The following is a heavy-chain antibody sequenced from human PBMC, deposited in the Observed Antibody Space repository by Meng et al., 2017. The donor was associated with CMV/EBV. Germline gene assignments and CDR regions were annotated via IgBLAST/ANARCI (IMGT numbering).Heavy chain of an antibody. CDR1: GYTFTGYY. CDR3: ARDLYDDFWSGYYFYYGMDV. Sequence: ASAKVSCKASGYTFTGYYMHWVRQAPGQGLEWMGWINPNSGGTNYAQKFQGRVTMTRDTSISTAYMELSRLRSDDMAVYYCARDLYDDFWSGYYFYYGMDVWGQGTTVTVSS. D-gene: IGHD3-3*01. V-gene: IGHV1-2*02. CDR2: INPNSGGT. J-gene: IGHJ6*02.